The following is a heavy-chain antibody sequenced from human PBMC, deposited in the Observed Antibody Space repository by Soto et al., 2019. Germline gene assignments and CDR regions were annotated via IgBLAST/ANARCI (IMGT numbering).Heavy chain of an antibody. V-gene: IGHV1-18*01. CDR3: ARAASLSYYYAVDV. Sequence: WASVKVSCNGSDYTFTNYGISWVRQAPGQGLEWMGWISAYNGNTDYAQKFQGRVTMTTDTSTSTVYMELRSLRSDDTAVYFCARAASLSYYYAVDVWGQGTTVTVSS. CDR2: ISAYNGNT. J-gene: IGHJ6*02. CDR1: DYTFTNYG.